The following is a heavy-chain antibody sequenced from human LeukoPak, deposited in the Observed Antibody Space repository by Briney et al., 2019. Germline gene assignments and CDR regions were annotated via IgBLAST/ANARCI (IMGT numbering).Heavy chain of an antibody. CDR3: AREMYSGSYFGPYFDL. CDR1: GFTFSSYS. CDR2: ISSSSSTI. J-gene: IGHJ2*01. V-gene: IGHV3-48*02. D-gene: IGHD1-26*01. Sequence: GGSLRLSCAASGFTFSSYSMNWVRQAPGKGLEWVSYISSSSSTIYYADSVKGRFTISRDNAKNSLYLQMNSLRDEDTAVYYCAREMYSGSYFGPYFDLWGRGTLVTVSS.